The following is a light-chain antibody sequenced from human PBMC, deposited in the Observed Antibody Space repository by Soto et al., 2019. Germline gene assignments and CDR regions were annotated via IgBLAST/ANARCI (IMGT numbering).Light chain of an antibody. CDR2: GAS. Sequence: EIVLTQSPATLSLSPGERATLSCRASQSVSSSLAWYQQTPGQAPRLLIHGASTRATGFPARFSGSGSGTDFTLTISSLQSEDFAVYYCQQYDNWPLTFGGGTKVDIK. J-gene: IGKJ4*01. V-gene: IGKV3-15*01. CDR3: QQYDNWPLT. CDR1: QSVSSS.